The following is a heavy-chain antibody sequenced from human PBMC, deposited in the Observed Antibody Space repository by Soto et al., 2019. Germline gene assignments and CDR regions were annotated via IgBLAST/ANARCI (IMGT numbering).Heavy chain of an antibody. CDR3: AHRGGDDYVWGSYKDGFGF. D-gene: IGHD3-16*01. J-gene: IGHJ3*01. V-gene: IGHV2-5*02. CDR1: GYSLNTTAVG. CDR2: IYWDGDK. Sequence: SGPTLVNPTPSLTPTCTLTGYSLNTTAVGVGWIRQPPGKALEWLALIYWDGDKRYSPSLKSSLAITKHTSKNQAAPNMTNLDPVDTATYYCAHRGGDDYVWGSYKDGFGFWGRGTMVTVSS.